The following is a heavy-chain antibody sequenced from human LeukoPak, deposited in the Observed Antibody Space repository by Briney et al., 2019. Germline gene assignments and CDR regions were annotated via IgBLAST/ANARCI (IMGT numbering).Heavy chain of an antibody. D-gene: IGHD6-19*01. J-gene: IGHJ6*02. CDR3: ARVGGYSSGWYPGESYYYYGMDV. V-gene: IGHV3-11*01. Sequence: GGSLRLSCAASGFTFSDYYMIWIRQAPGKGLEWVSYISSSGSTIYYADSVKGRFTISRDNAKNSLYLQMNSLRAEDTAVYYCARVGGYSSGWYPGESYYYYGMDVWGQGTTVTVSS. CDR1: GFTFSDYY. CDR2: ISSSGSTI.